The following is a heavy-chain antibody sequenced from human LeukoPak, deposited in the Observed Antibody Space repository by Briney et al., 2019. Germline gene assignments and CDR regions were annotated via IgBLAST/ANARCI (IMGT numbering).Heavy chain of an antibody. CDR3: ARSLGRDGYNFDY. V-gene: IGHV1-2*02. CDR1: GYTFTGYY. Sequence: ASVKVSCKASGYTFTGYYMHWVRQAPGQGLEWMGWINPNSGGTNYAQKFQGRVTMTRDTSISTAYMELSRLRSDDTAVYYCARSLGRDGYNFDYWGQGTLVTVSS. D-gene: IGHD5-24*01. J-gene: IGHJ4*02. CDR2: INPNSGGT.